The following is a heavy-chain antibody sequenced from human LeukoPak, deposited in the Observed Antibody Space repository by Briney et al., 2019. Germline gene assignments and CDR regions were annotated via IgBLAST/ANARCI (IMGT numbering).Heavy chain of an antibody. CDR3: ARGLAHGGIANWFDT. J-gene: IGHJ5*02. Sequence: SETLSLTCSVPGGSLNSFSHYWAWIRQPPGKGLEWIGCIFSSGSTYYNPSLQSRVTFSLDKSNNHFALKLTSLTAADTAVYYCARGLAHGGIANWFDTWGQGTLVTVSS. CDR1: GGSLNSFSHY. CDR2: IFSSGST. D-gene: IGHD2-21*01. V-gene: IGHV4-39*06.